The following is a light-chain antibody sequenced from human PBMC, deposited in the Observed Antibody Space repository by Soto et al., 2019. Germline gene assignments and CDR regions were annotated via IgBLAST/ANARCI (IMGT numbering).Light chain of an antibody. J-gene: IGLJ1*01. CDR1: GSDIGGYNF. Sequence: QSALTQPPSASGSPGQSVTISCTGTGSDIGGYNFVSWYQQHPGKVPKLIICEVNKRPSGVPDRFSGSKSGNTASLTVSGLQADDEADYYCSSYAGTNNRYVFGTGTKLTVL. CDR3: SSYAGTNNRYV. CDR2: EVN. V-gene: IGLV2-8*01.